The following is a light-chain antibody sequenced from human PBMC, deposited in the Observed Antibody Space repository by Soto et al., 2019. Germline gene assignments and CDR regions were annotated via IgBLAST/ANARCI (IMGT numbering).Light chain of an antibody. CDR2: DAS. CDR3: QQSSNWPPWT. J-gene: IGKJ1*01. CDR1: QSVGTS. Sequence: EIVLTQSPATLSLSPGERATFSCKASQSVGTSLAWFQQKPGQAPRLLIYDASVRATGIPARFSGSGSGTDFTLTISRLQPEDIAMYLCQQSSNWPPWTFGRGTRVEI. V-gene: IGKV3-11*01.